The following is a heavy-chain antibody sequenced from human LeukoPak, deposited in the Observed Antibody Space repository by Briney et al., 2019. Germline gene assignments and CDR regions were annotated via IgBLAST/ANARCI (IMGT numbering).Heavy chain of an antibody. D-gene: IGHD6-6*01. CDR1: GFTFSSYS. CDR2: ISFSSASI. V-gene: IGHV3-48*04. J-gene: IGHJ5*02. CDR3: ARGSSNVAARNNCFDP. Sequence: GGSLRLSCAASGFTFSSYSMNWVRQAPGQGLEWVSYISFSSASIPYADPVNGRFTTSRDNGKNSLYLQMNGLTAEDSAVYFCARGSSNVAARNNCFDPGEREPWSASP.